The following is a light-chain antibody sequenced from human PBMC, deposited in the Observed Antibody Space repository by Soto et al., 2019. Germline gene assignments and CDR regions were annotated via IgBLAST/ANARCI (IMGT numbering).Light chain of an antibody. CDR3: QQRSNWPWT. CDR2: DAS. CDR1: QSIRSER. J-gene: IGKJ1*01. Sequence: EIVLTQSPDTLSLSPGERATLSCRASQSIRSERLAWYQQKPGQAPRLVIFDASTRATGIPARFSGSGSGTEFTLTISSLQSEDFAVYYCQQRSNWPWTFGQGTKVDIK. V-gene: IGKV3-11*01.